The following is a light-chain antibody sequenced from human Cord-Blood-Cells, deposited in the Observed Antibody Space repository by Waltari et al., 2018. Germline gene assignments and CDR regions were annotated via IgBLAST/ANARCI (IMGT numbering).Light chain of an antibody. Sequence: DIQMTQSPSSLSASVGDRVTITGRASQSISSYLNWYQQKPGKAPKLLIYAASSLQSGVPSRFSGSGSGTDFTLTISSLQPEDFATYYCQQSYSTWTSGQGTKVEIK. CDR2: AAS. V-gene: IGKV1-39*01. CDR1: QSISSY. CDR3: QQSYSTWT. J-gene: IGKJ1*01.